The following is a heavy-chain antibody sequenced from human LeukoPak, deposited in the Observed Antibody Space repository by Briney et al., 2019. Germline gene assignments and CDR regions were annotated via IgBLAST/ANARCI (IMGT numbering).Heavy chain of an antibody. CDR2: FDPEDGET. CDR3: ATLKYYYGSGTFRGEGNYYYYGMDV. J-gene: IGHJ6*04. CDR1: GYTLTELS. D-gene: IGHD3-10*01. Sequence: ASVKVSCKVSGYTLTELSMHWVRQAPGKGLEWMGGFDPEDGETIYAQKFQGRVTMTEDTSTDTAYMELSSLRSEDTAVYYCATLKYYYGSGTFRGEGNYYYYGMDVWGKGTTVTVSS. V-gene: IGHV1-24*01.